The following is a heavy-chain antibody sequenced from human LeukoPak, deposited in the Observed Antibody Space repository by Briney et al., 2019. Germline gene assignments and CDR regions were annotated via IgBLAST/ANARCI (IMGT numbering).Heavy chain of an antibody. CDR3: AKAVVEAGINYYYYMDV. J-gene: IGHJ6*03. Sequence: GGSLRLSCAASGFPFSYYGMHWVRQAPGKGLEWVAFIRYDGGNKYYADSVEGRFTISRDNSKNTLYLQMNSLRAEDAAVYYCAKAVVEAGINYYYYMDVWGKGTTVTISS. D-gene: IGHD6-19*01. CDR1: GFPFSYYG. V-gene: IGHV3-30*02. CDR2: IRYDGGNK.